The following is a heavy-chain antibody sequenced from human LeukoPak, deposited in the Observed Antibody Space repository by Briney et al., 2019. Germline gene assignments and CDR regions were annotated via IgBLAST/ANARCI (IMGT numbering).Heavy chain of an antibody. CDR3: ARDKTTSWTFDY. D-gene: IGHD1-14*01. CDR2: IHPHDGGT. V-gene: IGHV1-46*01. CDR1: GYTFTSDH. J-gene: IGHJ4*02. Sequence: GASVEVSCKASGYTFTSDHMHWVRQAPGQGLEWMGIIHPHDGGTRCAQKFQGRVTMTRDTSADTAYMELSSLRSDDTAIYYCARDKTTSWTFDYWGQGTLVTVSS.